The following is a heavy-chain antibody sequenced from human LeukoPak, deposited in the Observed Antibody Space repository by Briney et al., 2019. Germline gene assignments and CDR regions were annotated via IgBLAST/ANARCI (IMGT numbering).Heavy chain of an antibody. V-gene: IGHV3-23*01. CDR3: AKGSREQQLGEYYYMDV. D-gene: IGHD6-13*01. CDR1: GFTFSIYA. CDR2: LSGSGGST. J-gene: IGHJ6*03. Sequence: GGSLRLSCAASGFTFSIYAMSWVRQAPGKGLEWVSALSGSGGSTYYADSVKGRFTISRDNSKNTLYLQMNSLTAEDTAVYYCAKGSREQQLGEYYYMDVWGKGTTVTVSS.